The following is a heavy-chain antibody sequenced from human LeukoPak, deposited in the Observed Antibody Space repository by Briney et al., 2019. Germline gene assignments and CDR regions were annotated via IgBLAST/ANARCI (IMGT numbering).Heavy chain of an antibody. CDR1: GFTFSNHW. CDR2: LNGDGSSA. Sequence: QPGGSLRLSCAASGFTFSNHWMHWVRQAPGKGLVWVSRLNGDGSSASYADSVKGRFTISRDNAKNTLYLQMNSLRVEDTAVFYCVRDGRRNYYGSVPISDYWGQGTLVTVSS. D-gene: IGHD3-10*01. V-gene: IGHV3-74*01. CDR3: VRDGRRNYYGSVPISDY. J-gene: IGHJ4*02.